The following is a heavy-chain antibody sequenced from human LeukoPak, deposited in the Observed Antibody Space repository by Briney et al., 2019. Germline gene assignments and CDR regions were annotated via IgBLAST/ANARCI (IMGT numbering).Heavy chain of an antibody. CDR2: FYYSGST. D-gene: IGHD4-17*01. CDR3: ARQGGTTIDY. Sequence: SETLSLTCTVSGDSISSSFYYWGWIRQPPGKGLEWIGSFYYSGSTYYNPSLKSRVTISVDTSKNQFSLKLSSVTAADTAVYYCARQGGTTIDYWGQGTLVTVSS. J-gene: IGHJ4*02. V-gene: IGHV4-39*01. CDR1: GDSISSSFYY.